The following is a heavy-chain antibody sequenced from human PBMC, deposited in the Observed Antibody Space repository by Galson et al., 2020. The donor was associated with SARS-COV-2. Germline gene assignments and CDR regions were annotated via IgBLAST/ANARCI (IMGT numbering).Heavy chain of an antibody. V-gene: IGHV3-11*04. CDR3: ARVGDCSGGICYGAEYFQH. CDR1: GFTFSDYF. D-gene: IGHD2-15*01. CDR2: ISSSGSSL. J-gene: IGHJ1*01. Sequence: GGSLRLSCAASGFTFSDYFMSWVRQAPGKGLEWVSYISSSGSSLNYADSVKGRFPISRDNAKNSLKLQMNSLRVEDTAVYYCARVGDCSGGICYGAEYFQHWGQGTLVTVSS.